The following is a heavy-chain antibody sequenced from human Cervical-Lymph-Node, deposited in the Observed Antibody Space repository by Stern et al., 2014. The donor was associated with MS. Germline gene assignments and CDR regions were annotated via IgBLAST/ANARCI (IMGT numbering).Heavy chain of an antibody. Sequence: VHLVESGPEVKKPGASVKASCKASGYTFSSYSIHWVRQAPGQGLEWKGIINPNGGIKSYAQKLQDRVTMTRDTSTSTVYMELSGLRSEDTAGYYCARVYGTEPREYYFNYWGQGTLGTVSS. J-gene: IGHJ4*02. CDR2: INPNGGIK. D-gene: IGHD1-14*01. CDR1: GYTFSSYS. CDR3: ARVYGTEPREYYFNY. V-gene: IGHV1-46*01.